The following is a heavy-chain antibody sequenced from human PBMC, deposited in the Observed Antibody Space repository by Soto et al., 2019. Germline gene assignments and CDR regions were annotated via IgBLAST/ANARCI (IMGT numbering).Heavy chain of an antibody. Sequence: SETMSLTCTVSGGSISSGGYYWSWIRQHPGKGLEWIGYIYYSGSTYYNPSLKSRVTISVDTSKNQFSLKLSSVTAADTAVYYCARNKWLLYNDSSGYYYEYFDYWGQGTLVTVSS. D-gene: IGHD3-22*01. CDR3: ARNKWLLYNDSSGYYYEYFDY. V-gene: IGHV4-31*03. CDR2: IYYSGST. CDR1: GGSISSGGYY. J-gene: IGHJ4*02.